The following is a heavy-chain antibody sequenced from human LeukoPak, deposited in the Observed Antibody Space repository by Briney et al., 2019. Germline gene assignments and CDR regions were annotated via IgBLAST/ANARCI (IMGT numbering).Heavy chain of an antibody. V-gene: IGHV4-61*02. J-gene: IGHJ4*02. D-gene: IGHD3-3*01. CDR2: IDTSGST. CDR1: GGSISSGSYY. CDR3: ARGLEWSGVSFEY. Sequence: PSQTLSLTCTVSGGSISSGSYYWSWIRQPAGKGLEWIGRIDTSGSTNYNPSLKSRVTISVDTSKNQFSLKLSSVTATDTAVYYCARGLEWSGVSFEYWGQGTLVTVSS.